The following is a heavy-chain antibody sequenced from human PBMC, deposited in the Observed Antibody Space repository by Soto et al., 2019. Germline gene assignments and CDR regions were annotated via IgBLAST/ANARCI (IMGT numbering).Heavy chain of an antibody. Sequence: PSETLSLTCAVSGLSISRGAYSWGWIRQPPGKGLEWIGYIYYSGSTNYNPSLKSRVTISVDTSKNQLSLKLSSVTAADKAVYYCARYEKAAAAPFDSWGQGTLVTVSS. CDR3: ARYEKAAAAPFDS. V-gene: IGHV4-61*08. CDR2: IYYSGST. J-gene: IGHJ4*02. D-gene: IGHD6-13*01. CDR1: GLSISRGAYS.